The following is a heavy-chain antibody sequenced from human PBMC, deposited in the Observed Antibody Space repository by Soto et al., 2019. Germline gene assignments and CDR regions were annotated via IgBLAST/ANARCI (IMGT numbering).Heavy chain of an antibody. CDR1: GFTFSSYG. J-gene: IGHJ5*02. D-gene: IGHD4-17*01. CDR2: IWYDGSNK. V-gene: IGHV3-33*01. CDR3: AREISPPGYTVTTVSNWFDP. Sequence: HVQLVESGGGVVQPGRSLRLSCAASGFTFSSYGMHWVRQAPGKGLEWVAVIWYDGSNKYYADSVKGRFTISRDNSKNTLYLQMNSLRAEDTAVYYCAREISPPGYTVTTVSNWFDPWGQGTLVTVSS.